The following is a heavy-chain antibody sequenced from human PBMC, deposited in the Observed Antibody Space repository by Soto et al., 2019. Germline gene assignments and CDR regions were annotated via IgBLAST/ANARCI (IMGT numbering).Heavy chain of an antibody. CDR1: GFTFSSYS. Sequence: EVQLVESGGGLVKPGGSLRLSCAASGFTFSSYSMNWVRQAPGKGLEWVSSISSSSSYIYYADSVKGRFTISRDNAKNSLYLQMNSLRAEDTAVYYCARAYGRGYSNYAEYNWFDPWGQGTLVTVSS. CDR2: ISSSSSYI. J-gene: IGHJ5*02. CDR3: ARAYGRGYSNYAEYNWFDP. D-gene: IGHD4-4*01. V-gene: IGHV3-21*01.